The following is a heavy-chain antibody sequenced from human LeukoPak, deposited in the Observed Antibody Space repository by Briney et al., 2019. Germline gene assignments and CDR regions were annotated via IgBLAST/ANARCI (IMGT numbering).Heavy chain of an antibody. CDR2: IYYSGST. CDR3: ARVVDQGYSDY. CDR1: GGSISNYY. Sequence: SESLCLSCAASGGSISNYYRSWVRQPPGKGLEWIGYIYYSGSTKYNPSLKSRVTILVDTYKNQFSLELTSVTAADTAVYYWARVVDQGYSDYWGRGTLVTVSS. D-gene: IGHD5-24*01. V-gene: IGHV4-59*01. J-gene: IGHJ4*02.